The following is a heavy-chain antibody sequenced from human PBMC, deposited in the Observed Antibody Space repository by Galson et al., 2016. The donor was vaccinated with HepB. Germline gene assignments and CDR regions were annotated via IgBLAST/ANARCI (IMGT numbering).Heavy chain of an antibody. D-gene: IGHD5-12*01. CDR2: IIPIFGTP. CDR1: GVTFSTYD. V-gene: IGHV1-69*13. J-gene: IGHJ4*02. CDR3: ARGGRRGYDPKPFDY. Sequence: SVKVSCKASGVTFSTYDISWVRQAPGQGLEWMGGIIPIFGTPNYAQKFQGRVTITADESTSTAYMELSSLRSEDTAVYYCARGGRRGYDPKPFDYWGQGTLVTVSS.